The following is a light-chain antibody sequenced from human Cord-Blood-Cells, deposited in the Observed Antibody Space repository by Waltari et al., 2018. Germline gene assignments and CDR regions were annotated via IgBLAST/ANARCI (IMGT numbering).Light chain of an antibody. CDR1: QSVSSY. CDR3: QQRSNWPT. CDR2: DAS. V-gene: IGKV3-11*01. J-gene: IGKJ4*01. Sequence: EIVLTQSTAPLSLSPGERATLSCRASQSVSSYLAWYQQKPGQAPRLLIYDASNRATGIPARFSGSGSGTDFTLTISSLEPEDFAVYYCQQRSNWPTFGGGTKVEIK.